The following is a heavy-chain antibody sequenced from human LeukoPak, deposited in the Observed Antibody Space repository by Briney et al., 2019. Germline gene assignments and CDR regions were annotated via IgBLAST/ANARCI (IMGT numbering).Heavy chain of an antibody. CDR1: GGTFSSDA. CDR2: ITPIFGTA. CDR3: ARDNSVGETAWWFDP. D-gene: IGHD1-26*01. J-gene: IGHJ5*02. Sequence: AASVKVSCKASGGTFSSDAISWVRQAPGQGLEWMGGITPIFGTANYAQKFQGRVTITADKSTSTAYMELSSLRSEDTAVYYCARDNSVGETAWWFDPWGQGTLVTVSS. V-gene: IGHV1-69*06.